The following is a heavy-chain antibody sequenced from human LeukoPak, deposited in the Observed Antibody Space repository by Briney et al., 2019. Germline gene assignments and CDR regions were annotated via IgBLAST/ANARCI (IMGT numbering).Heavy chain of an antibody. J-gene: IGHJ4*02. CDR1: GFTFSSYA. V-gene: IGHV3-30-3*01. CDR2: ISYDGSNK. Sequence: PGGSLRLSCAASGFTFSSYAMHWVRQAPGKGLEWVAVISYDGSNKYYADSVKGRFTISRDNSKNTLYLQMNSLRAEDTAVYYCARDLVSRSIVGATVRVFDYWGQGTLVTVSS. CDR3: ARDLVSRSIVGATVRVFDY. D-gene: IGHD1-26*01.